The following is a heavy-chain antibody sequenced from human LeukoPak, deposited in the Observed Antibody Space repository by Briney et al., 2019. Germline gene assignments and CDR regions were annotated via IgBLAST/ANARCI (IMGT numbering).Heavy chain of an antibody. J-gene: IGHJ4*02. Sequence: SETLSLTCTVSGGSISSYYWSWLRQPPGKGLEWIGYIYYSGSTNYNPSLKSRVTISVDTSKNQFSLKLSSVTAADTAVYYCARGQMTTVTPGLDYWGQGTLVTVSS. CDR3: ARGQMTTVTPGLDY. V-gene: IGHV4-59*08. CDR2: IYYSGST. CDR1: GGSISSYY. D-gene: IGHD4-17*01.